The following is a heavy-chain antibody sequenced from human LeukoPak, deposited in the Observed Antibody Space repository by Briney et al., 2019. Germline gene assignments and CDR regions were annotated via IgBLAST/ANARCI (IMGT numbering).Heavy chain of an antibody. V-gene: IGHV3-53*01. CDR2: IYSGGST. D-gene: IGHD3-9*01. CDR1: GFTVSGNY. CDR3: AREAYYDDILTGYSTYYGMDV. J-gene: IGHJ6*02. Sequence: GGSLRLSCAASGFTVSGNYMSWVRQAPGKGLEWVSVIYSGGSTYYADSVKGRFTISRDNSKNTLYLQMNSLRAEDTAVYYCAREAYYDDILTGYSTYYGMDVWGQGTTVTVSS.